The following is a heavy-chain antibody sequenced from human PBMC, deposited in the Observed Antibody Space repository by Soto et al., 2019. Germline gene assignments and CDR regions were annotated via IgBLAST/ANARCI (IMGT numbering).Heavy chain of an antibody. V-gene: IGHV4-34*01. CDR3: ARGQGGAIEDAFDI. D-gene: IGHD3-16*02. CDR1: GGSFSGYY. CDR2: INHSGST. J-gene: IGHJ3*02. Sequence: SETLSLTCAVYGGSFSGYYWSWIRQPPGKGLEWIGEINHSGSTNYNPSLKSRVTISVDTSKNKFSLKLNSVTAADTAVYYCARGQGGAIEDAFDIWGQGTMVTVSS.